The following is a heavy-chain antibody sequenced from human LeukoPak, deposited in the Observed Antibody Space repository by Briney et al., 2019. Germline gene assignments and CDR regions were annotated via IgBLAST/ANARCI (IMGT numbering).Heavy chain of an antibody. D-gene: IGHD4-23*01. CDR2: IRSKAYGGTT. CDR1: GFTFGDYA. Sequence: GGSLRLSCTASGFTFGDYAMSWVRQAPGKGLEWVGFIRSKAYGGTTEYAASVKGRFTISRDDSKSIAYLQMNSLKTEDTAVYYCTRYGGNFDYWGQRTLVTVSS. V-gene: IGHV3-49*04. J-gene: IGHJ4*02. CDR3: TRYGGNFDY.